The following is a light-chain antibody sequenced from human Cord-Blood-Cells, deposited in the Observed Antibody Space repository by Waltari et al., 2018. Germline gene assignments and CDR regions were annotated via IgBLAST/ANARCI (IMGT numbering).Light chain of an antibody. CDR2: DVS. CDR3: SSYTSSSTLDV. CDR1: SSDVGGYNY. Sequence: QSALTQPASVSGSPGQSITISCTGTSSDVGGYNYVSWDQQHPGKAPKLMIYDVSNRPSGFSNRFSGSKSGNTAALTISGLQAEDEADYYCSSYTSSSTLDVFGTGTKVTVL. V-gene: IGLV2-14*01. J-gene: IGLJ1*01.